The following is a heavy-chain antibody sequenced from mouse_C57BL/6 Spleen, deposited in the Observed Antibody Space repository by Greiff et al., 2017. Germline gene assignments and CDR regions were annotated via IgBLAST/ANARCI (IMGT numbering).Heavy chain of an antibody. Sequence: QVQLKESGAELVKPGASVKISCKASGYAFSSYWMNWVKQRPGKGLEWIGQIYPGDGDTTYNGKFKGKATLTADKSSSTAYMQLNSLTSADSAVYVCARRSTVANYYAMDYGGQGTSVTVSS. V-gene: IGHV1-80*01. D-gene: IGHD1-1*01. CDR3: ARRSTVANYYAMDY. J-gene: IGHJ4*01. CDR1: GYAFSSYW. CDR2: IYPGDGDT.